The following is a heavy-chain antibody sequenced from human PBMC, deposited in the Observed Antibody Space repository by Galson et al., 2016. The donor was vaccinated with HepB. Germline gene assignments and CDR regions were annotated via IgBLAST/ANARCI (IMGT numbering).Heavy chain of an antibody. J-gene: IGHJ4*02. CDR2: TFWDDTR. CDR1: GFSLTSSGLA. Sequence: PALVKPTQTLTLTCTFSGFSLTSSGLAVGWIRQPPGKALEWLGITFWDDTRPYSPSLKNRITITKDIPKDQVVLTMTSMDPVDTATYYCARRGGEHQYFFDYWGQGTLVIVSS. CDR3: ARRGGEHQYFFDY. D-gene: IGHD1/OR15-1a*01. V-gene: IGHV2-5*02.